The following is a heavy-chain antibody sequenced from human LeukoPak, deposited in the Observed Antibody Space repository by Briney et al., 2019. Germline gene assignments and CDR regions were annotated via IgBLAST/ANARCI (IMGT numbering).Heavy chain of an antibody. J-gene: IGHJ4*02. V-gene: IGHV1-18*01. CDR2: ISAYNGVT. CDR3: ARDTAPIITPGGPDY. D-gene: IGHD2-8*02. CDR1: GYIFASYG. Sequence: ASVKVSCKASGYIFASYGISWVRQAPGQGLEWMGWISAYNGVTKYAQNLQGRVTLTTDTSTGTAYMELRSLTSDDTALYYCARDTAPIITPGGPDYWGRGTLITVSS.